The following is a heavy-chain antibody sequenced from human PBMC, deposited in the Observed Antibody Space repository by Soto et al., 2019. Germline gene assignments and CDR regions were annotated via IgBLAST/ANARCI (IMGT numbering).Heavy chain of an antibody. Sequence: PGGSLRLSCAASGFTFSRYAMSWVRQAPGKGLELVSGVSASGASTYSADSVKGRFTMSRDNSKNTLYLQMNSLRAEDTAVYYYAKVGTGYSGHEYFDSWGQGTLVTVSS. V-gene: IGHV3-23*01. CDR1: GFTFSRYA. CDR3: AKVGTGYSGHEYFDS. J-gene: IGHJ4*02. CDR2: VSASGAST. D-gene: IGHD5-12*01.